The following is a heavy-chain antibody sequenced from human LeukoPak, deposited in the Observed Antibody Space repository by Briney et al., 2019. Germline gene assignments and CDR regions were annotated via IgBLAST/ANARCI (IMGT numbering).Heavy chain of an antibody. Sequence: PSEPLSLTCTVSGDSISYYYWSWSRQPPGKGLEGIGYIYYSGSTYYNPSLNSRVTISVDTSQNQFSLKLSSMTAADTAVYYCARHARDTSDYYDYWGQGTLVTASS. J-gene: IGHJ4*02. V-gene: IGHV4-59*08. CDR1: GDSISYYY. D-gene: IGHD3-22*01. CDR3: ARHARDTSDYYDY. CDR2: IYYSGST.